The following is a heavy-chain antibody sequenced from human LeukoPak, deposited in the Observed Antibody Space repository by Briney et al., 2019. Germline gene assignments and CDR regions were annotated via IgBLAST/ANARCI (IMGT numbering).Heavy chain of an antibody. J-gene: IGHJ4*02. CDR1: GGSISSGSYY. CDR3: AREDYDSPFDY. Sequence: SQTLSLTCTVSGGSISSGSYYWSWIRQPAGKGLEWIGCIYTSGSTNYNPSLKSRVTISVDTSKNQFSLKLSSVTAADTAVYYCAREDYDSPFDYWGQGTLVTVSS. CDR2: IYTSGST. D-gene: IGHD3-22*01. V-gene: IGHV4-61*02.